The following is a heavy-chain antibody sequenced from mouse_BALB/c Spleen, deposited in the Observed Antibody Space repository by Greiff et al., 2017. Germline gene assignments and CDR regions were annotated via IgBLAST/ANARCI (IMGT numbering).Heavy chain of an antibody. CDR3: VRHEDGYYRGFAY. Sequence: EVQLVESGGGLVQPKGSLKLSCAASGFTFNTYAMNWVRQAPGKGLEWVARIRSKSNNYATYYADSVKDRFTISRDDSQSMLYRQMNNLKTEDTAMYYCVRHEDGYYRGFAYWGQGTLVTVSA. J-gene: IGHJ3*01. CDR1: GFTFNTYA. CDR2: IRSKSNNYAT. V-gene: IGHV10-1*02. D-gene: IGHD2-3*01.